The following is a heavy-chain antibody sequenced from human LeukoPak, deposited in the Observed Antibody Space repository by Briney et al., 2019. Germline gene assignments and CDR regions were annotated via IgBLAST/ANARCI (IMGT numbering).Heavy chain of an antibody. Sequence: SETLSITCAVYGGSFSGYYWSWIRQPPGKGLEWIGEINHSGSTNYNPSLKSRVTISVDTSKNQFSLKLSSVTAADTAVYYCARAWSWQHADYWGQGTLVTVSS. D-gene: IGHD3-10*01. CDR1: GGSFSGYY. V-gene: IGHV4-34*01. CDR3: ARAWSWQHADY. J-gene: IGHJ4*02. CDR2: INHSGST.